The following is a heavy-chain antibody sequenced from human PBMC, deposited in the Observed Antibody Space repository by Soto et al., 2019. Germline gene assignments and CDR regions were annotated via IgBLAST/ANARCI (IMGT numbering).Heavy chain of an antibody. CDR1: GYTFTSYG. CDR3: AGAEYSSSARDYYYYSGMVV. J-gene: IGHJ6*02. Sequence: QVQLVQSGAEVKKPGASVKVSCKASGYTFTSYGISWVRQAPGQGLEWMGWISAYNGNTNYAQKLPGRITLTTDTPTSTAYKEMRTLRSNDTAVYYCAGAEYSSSARDYYYYSGMVVWGRGTTVTVSS. CDR2: ISAYNGNT. V-gene: IGHV1-18*01. D-gene: IGHD6-6*01.